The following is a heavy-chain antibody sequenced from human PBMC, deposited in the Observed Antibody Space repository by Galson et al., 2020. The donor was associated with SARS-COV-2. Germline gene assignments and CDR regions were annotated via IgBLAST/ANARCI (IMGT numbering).Heavy chain of an antibody. Sequence: GGSLRLSCAASGFTFRTYSMHWVRQAPGKGLEWVALISNDGTKTDCADSVRGRFTVSRDNSNNTLYLQMNTLRTDDTAVYYCARVNAYYTGPYFHYWGQGTLVTVSS. V-gene: IGHV3-30-3*01. D-gene: IGHD3-16*01. CDR3: ARVNAYYTGPYFHY. J-gene: IGHJ4*02. CDR1: GFTFRTYS. CDR2: ISNDGTKT.